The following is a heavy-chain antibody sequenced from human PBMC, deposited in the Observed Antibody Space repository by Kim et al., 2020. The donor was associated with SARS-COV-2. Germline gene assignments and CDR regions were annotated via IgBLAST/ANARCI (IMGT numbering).Heavy chain of an antibody. CDR1: GFTFSSYS. Sequence: GGSLRLSCAASGFTFSSYSMNWVRQAPGKGLEWVSSISSSSSYIYYADSVKGRFTISRDNAKNSLYLQMNSLRAEDTAVYYCARDIVATARGLDAFDIWGQGTMVTVSS. V-gene: IGHV3-21*01. J-gene: IGHJ3*02. CDR3: ARDIVATARGLDAFDI. D-gene: IGHD5-12*01. CDR2: ISSSSSYI.